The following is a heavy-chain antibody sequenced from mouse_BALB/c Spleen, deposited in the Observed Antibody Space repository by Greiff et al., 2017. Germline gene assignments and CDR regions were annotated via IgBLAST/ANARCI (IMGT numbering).Heavy chain of an antibody. Sequence: QVQLQQSGPELVKPGASVKMSCKASGYTFTDYVISWVKQRTGQGLEWIGEIYPGSGSTYYNEKFKGKATLTADKSSNTAYMQLSSLTSEDSAVYFCARRYGSSYWFAYWGQGTLVTVSA. J-gene: IGHJ3*01. D-gene: IGHD1-1*01. V-gene: IGHV1-77*01. CDR3: ARRYGSSYWFAY. CDR2: IYPGSGST. CDR1: GYTFTDYV.